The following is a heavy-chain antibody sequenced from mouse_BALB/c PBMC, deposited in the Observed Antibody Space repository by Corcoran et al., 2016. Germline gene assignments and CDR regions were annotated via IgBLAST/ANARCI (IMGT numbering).Heavy chain of an antibody. V-gene: IGHV1-18*01. CDR3: AIYYGNYAWFAY. J-gene: IGHJ3*01. CDR2: INPNNGGT. D-gene: IGHD2-1*01. CDR1: GYPYTEYT. Sequence: EVQLQQSGPVLVKPGASVKLSCKTSGYPYTEYTMHWVKQSPGKSLEWIGGINPNNGGTSYNQKFKGKATLTVDKSSSTAYMELRSRTSEVSAVYYCAIYYGNYAWFAYWGPGTLVTVSA.